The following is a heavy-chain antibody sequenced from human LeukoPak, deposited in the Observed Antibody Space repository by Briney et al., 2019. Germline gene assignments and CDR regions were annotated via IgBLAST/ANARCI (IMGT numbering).Heavy chain of an antibody. Sequence: GRIYTSGSTNYNPSLKSRVTMSVDTSKNQFSLKLSSVTAADTAVYYCARDLDYYDNAFDIWGQGTMVTVSS. D-gene: IGHD3-22*01. V-gene: IGHV4-4*07. J-gene: IGHJ3*02. CDR3: ARDLDYYDNAFDI. CDR2: IYTSGST.